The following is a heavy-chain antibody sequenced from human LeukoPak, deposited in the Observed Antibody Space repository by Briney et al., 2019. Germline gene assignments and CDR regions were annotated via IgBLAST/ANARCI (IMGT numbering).Heavy chain of an antibody. J-gene: IGHJ4*02. CDR2: INPNSGGT. V-gene: IGHV1-2*02. CDR1: GYTFTGYY. CDR3: ARDVMENSSGWYPDY. Sequence: ASVKVSCKASGYTFTGYYMHWVRQAPGQGLEWMGWINPNSGGTNYAQKFQGRVTMTRDTSISTAYMELSRLRSDDTAVYYCARDVMENSSGWYPDYWGQGTLVTVSS. D-gene: IGHD6-19*01.